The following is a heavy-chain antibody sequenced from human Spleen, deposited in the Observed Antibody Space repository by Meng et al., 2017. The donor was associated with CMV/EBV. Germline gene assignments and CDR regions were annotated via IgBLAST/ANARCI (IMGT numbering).Heavy chain of an antibody. V-gene: IGHV3-7*01. D-gene: IGHD3-22*01. CDR1: EVTFSSFW. CDR2: INQDGRGK. J-gene: IGHJ4*02. CDR3: ARTGHRLGRFAMIVRPAGDKQVDY. Sequence: GGSLRLSCAASEVTFSSFWMSWVRQAPGKGLEWVANINQDGRGKYYVDSVRGRFTISRDNAKDSLYLQMNSLRAEDTAVYYCARTGHRLGRFAMIVRPAGDKQVDYWGQGTLVTVSS.